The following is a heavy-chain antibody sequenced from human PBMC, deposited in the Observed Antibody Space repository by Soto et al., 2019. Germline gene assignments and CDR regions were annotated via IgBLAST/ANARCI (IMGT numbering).Heavy chain of an antibody. CDR3: AKVQYLLDY. CDR2: IYYSGST. D-gene: IGHD2-2*02. Sequence: PSETLSLTCTVYGGSISSYYWSWIGQRLGKGMEWIGYIYYSGSTNYNPSLKSRVTISVDTSKNQFSLKLSSVTAADTAVYYYAKVQYLLDYSTQRTLVTVSS. V-gene: IGHV4-59*01. J-gene: IGHJ4*01. CDR1: GGSISSYY.